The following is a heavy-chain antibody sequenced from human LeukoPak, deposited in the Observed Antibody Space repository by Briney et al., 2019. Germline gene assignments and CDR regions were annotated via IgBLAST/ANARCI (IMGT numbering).Heavy chain of an antibody. Sequence: ASVKVSCKASGHTFTSYYMHWVRQAPGQGLEWMGIINPSGGSTSYAQKFQGRVTMTRDTSTSTVYMELSSLRSEDTAVYYCARDSEEDAFDIWGQGTMVTVSS. CDR1: GHTFTSYY. CDR3: ARDSEEDAFDI. J-gene: IGHJ3*02. CDR2: INPSGGST. V-gene: IGHV1-46*01.